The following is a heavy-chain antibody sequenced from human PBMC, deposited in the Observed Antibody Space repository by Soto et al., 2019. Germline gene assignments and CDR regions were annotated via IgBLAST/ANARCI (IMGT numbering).Heavy chain of an antibody. Sequence: ASVKVSCKASGYTFTSYYMHWVRQAPGQGLEWMGIINPSGGSTSYAQKFQGRVTMTRDTSTSTVYMELSSLRSEDTAVYYCARVRGVAARLDAFDIWGQGTMVTVSS. CDR3: ARVRGVAARLDAFDI. J-gene: IGHJ3*02. V-gene: IGHV1-46*01. CDR1: GYTFTSYY. D-gene: IGHD6-6*01. CDR2: INPSGGST.